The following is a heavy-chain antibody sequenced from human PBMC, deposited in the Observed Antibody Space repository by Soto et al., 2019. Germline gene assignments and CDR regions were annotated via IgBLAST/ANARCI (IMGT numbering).Heavy chain of an antibody. CDR1: GGSFSGYY. CDR2: INHSGST. Sequence: SETLSLTCAVYGGSFSGYYWSWIRQPPGKGLEWIGEINHSGSTNYNPSLKSRVPISVDTSKMQVSLKLSSVTAADTAVYFCARGTPSPLIVRSSRGPWFDPWGQGTLVTVSS. D-gene: IGHD2-15*01. V-gene: IGHV4-34*01. CDR3: ARGTPSPLIVRSSRGPWFDP. J-gene: IGHJ5*02.